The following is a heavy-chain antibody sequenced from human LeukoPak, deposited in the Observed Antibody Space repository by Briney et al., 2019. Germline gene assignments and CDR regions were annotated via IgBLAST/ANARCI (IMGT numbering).Heavy chain of an antibody. Sequence: PSETLSLTCTVSGGSISSSSYYWGWIRRPPGKGLERIGSIYYSGSTYYNPSLKSRVTISVDTSKNQFSLKLSSVTAADTAVYYCARLCGIAAAGTRVTPGGGDYWGQGTLVTVSS. CDR1: GGSISSSSYY. CDR2: IYYSGST. V-gene: IGHV4-39*01. CDR3: ARLCGIAAAGTRVTPGGGDY. J-gene: IGHJ4*02. D-gene: IGHD6-13*01.